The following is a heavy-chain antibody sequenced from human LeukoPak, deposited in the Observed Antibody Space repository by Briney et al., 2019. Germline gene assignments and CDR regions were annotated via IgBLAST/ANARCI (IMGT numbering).Heavy chain of an antibody. Sequence: SETLSLTCTVSGGSISSGNYYWSWVRQPAGKGLEWIGRIYVSGSTSYNPSLKSRVTILVDTSKNQFSLKLSSVTAADTAVYYCARQAISGYDPPPFDSWGQGTLVTVSS. J-gene: IGHJ4*02. CDR1: GGSISSGNYY. CDR2: IYVSGST. CDR3: ARQAISGYDPPPFDS. V-gene: IGHV4-61*02. D-gene: IGHD5-12*01.